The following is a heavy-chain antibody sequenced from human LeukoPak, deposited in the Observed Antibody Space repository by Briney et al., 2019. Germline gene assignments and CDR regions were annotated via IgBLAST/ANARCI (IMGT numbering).Heavy chain of an antibody. Sequence: GGSLRHSFVASGFTFSRYAMHWVRQAPGKGLEYVSAITSNGGSTYYANSVKGRFIISRDNSKNTLYLQLGGLRADDMAMYYCATASGSQYAEYFQHWGQGTLVTVSS. D-gene: IGHD1-26*01. CDR3: ATASGSQYAEYFQH. CDR2: ITSNGGST. CDR1: GFTFSRYA. J-gene: IGHJ1*01. V-gene: IGHV3-64*01.